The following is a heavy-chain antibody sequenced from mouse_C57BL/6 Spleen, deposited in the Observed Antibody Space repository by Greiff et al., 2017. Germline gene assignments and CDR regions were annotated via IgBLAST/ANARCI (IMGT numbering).Heavy chain of an antibody. D-gene: IGHD2-4*01. CDR3: ARDTLYYDYDGDAMDY. CDR1: GYSITSGYY. V-gene: IGHV3-6*01. Sequence: EVQLVESGPGLVKPSQSLSLTCSVTGYSITSGYYWNWIRQFPGNKLEWMGYISYDGSNNYNPSLKNRISITRDTSKNQFFLKLNSVTTEDTATYYCARDTLYYDYDGDAMDYWGQGTSVTVSS. J-gene: IGHJ4*01. CDR2: ISYDGSN.